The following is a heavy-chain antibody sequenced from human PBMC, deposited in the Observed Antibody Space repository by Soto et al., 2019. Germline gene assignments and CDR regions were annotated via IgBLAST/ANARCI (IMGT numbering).Heavy chain of an antibody. CDR3: TRQGDIVVVPELDY. Sequence: GGSLRLSCAASGFTFSGSAMHWVRQASGKGLEWVGRIRSKANSYATAYAASVKGRFTISRDDSKNTAYLQMNSLKTEDTAVYYCTRQGDIVVVPELDYWGQGALVTVSS. V-gene: IGHV3-73*01. J-gene: IGHJ4*02. CDR2: IRSKANSYAT. D-gene: IGHD2-2*01. CDR1: GFTFSGSA.